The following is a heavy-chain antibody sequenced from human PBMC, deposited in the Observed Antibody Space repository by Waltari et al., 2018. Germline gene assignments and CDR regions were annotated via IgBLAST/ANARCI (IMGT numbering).Heavy chain of an antibody. CDR2: ISGSGGST. D-gene: IGHD6-6*01. CDR1: GFTFSSYA. J-gene: IGHJ4*02. V-gene: IGHV3-23*01. CDR3: AKDYGSSLVVGVY. Sequence: EVQLLESGGGLVQPGGSLRLSCAASGFTFSSYAMSWVRQAPGKGLEWVSDISGSGGSTYYADSVKGRFTISRDNSKNTLYLQMNSLRAEDTAVYYCAKDYGSSLVVGVYWGQGTLVTVSS.